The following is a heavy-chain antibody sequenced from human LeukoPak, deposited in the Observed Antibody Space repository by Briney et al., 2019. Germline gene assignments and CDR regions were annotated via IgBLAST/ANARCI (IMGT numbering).Heavy chain of an antibody. CDR2: ISYDGSNK. D-gene: IGHD5-18*01. J-gene: IGHJ6*03. V-gene: IGHV3-30*03. Sequence: SGGSLRLSCAASGFTFSSYGMHWVRQAPGKGLERVAVISYDGSNKYYADSVKGRFTISRDNSKNTLYLQMNSLRAEDTAVYYCARETAHYYYYMDVWGKGTTVTVSS. CDR1: GFTFSSYG. CDR3: ARETAHYYYYMDV.